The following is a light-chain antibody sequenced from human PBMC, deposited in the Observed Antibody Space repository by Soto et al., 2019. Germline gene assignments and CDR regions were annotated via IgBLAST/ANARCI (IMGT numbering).Light chain of an antibody. CDR3: QSYDRSLTCVV. V-gene: IGLV1-40*01. J-gene: IGLJ2*01. CDR1: TSNIGAGHG. CDR2: GNS. Sequence: QSVLTQPPSVSGAPGQRVTISCTGSTSNIGAGHGVHWYQHLPGTAPKLLMYGNSIRPSGVPDRFSGSKPGTSASLAITGLQAEDEADYYCQSYDRSLTCVVFGGGTQLTVL.